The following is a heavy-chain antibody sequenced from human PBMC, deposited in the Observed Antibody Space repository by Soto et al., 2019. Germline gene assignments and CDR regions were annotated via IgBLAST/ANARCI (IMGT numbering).Heavy chain of an antibody. CDR1: GYTFTSYG. Sequence: GASVKVSCKASGYTFTSYGISWVRQAPGQGLEWMGWISAYNGNTNYAQKLQGRVTMTRNASISTAYMELSSLSSDDTAVYYCESHARWGPGTLVTVSS. J-gene: IGHJ4*02. CDR2: ISAYNGNT. CDR3: ESHAR. V-gene: IGHV1-18*01.